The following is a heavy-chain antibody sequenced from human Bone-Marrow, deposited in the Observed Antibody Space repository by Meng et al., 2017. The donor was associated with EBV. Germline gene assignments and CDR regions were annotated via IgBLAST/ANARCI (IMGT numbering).Heavy chain of an antibody. CDR1: GGTFSSYA. Sequence: VERVRSGAEVKKPGSRGKVSCKASGGTFSSYAISWVRQAPGQGLEWMGGIIPIFGTANYAQKFQGRVTITADESTSTAYMELSSLRSEDTAVYYCASRSRRAITFGGVRFDYWGQGTLVTVSS. V-gene: IGHV1-69*01. CDR2: IIPIFGTA. J-gene: IGHJ4*02. D-gene: IGHD3-16*01. CDR3: ASRSRRAITFGGVRFDY.